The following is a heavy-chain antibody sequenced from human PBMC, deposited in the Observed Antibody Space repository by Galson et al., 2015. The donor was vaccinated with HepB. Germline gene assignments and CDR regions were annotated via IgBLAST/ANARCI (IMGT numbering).Heavy chain of an antibody. V-gene: IGHV3-30*18. CDR2: ISYDGSNK. CDR3: AKDSSEWELLSYYMDV. CDR1: GFTFSSYG. J-gene: IGHJ6*03. D-gene: IGHD1-26*01. Sequence: SLRLSCAASGFTFSSYGMHWVRQAPGKGLEWVAVISYDGSNKYYADSVKGRFTISRDNSKNTLYLQMNSLRAEDTAVYYCAKDSSEWELLSYYMDVWGKGTTVTVSS.